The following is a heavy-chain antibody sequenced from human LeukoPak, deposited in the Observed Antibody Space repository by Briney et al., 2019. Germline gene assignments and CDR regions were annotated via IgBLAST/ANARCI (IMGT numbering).Heavy chain of an antibody. CDR1: GDSISSDGDY. D-gene: IGHD1-26*01. CDR2: IHYSGNT. CDR3: ARLRASFFDL. J-gene: IGHJ4*02. Sequence: SETLSLTCTVSGDSISSDGDYWGWIRQPPGRGLECIGNIHYSGNTYYNPSLKSRVTISVDTSKNQFSLKLSSVTAADTAVYYCARLRASFFDLWGQGSLVTVSS. V-gene: IGHV4-39*01.